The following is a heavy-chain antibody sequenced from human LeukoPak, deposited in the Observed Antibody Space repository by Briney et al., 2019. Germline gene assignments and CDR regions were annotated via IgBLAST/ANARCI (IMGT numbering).Heavy chain of an antibody. V-gene: IGHV4-39*01. J-gene: IGHJ5*02. CDR3: ARHSHGDLRSFDP. CDR2: IYYSGST. D-gene: IGHD3-10*01. Sequence: PSETLSLTCTVSGGSISSSSYYWGWIRQPPGKGLEWVGSIYYSGSTYYNPSLKSRVTISVDTSKNQFSLKLSSATAEDTAVYYCARHSHGDLRSFDPWGQGTLVTVSS. CDR1: GGSISSSSYY.